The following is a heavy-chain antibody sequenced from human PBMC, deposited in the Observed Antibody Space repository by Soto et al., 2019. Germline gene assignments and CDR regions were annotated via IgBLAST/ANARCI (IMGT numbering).Heavy chain of an antibody. CDR2: IYSSGTT. Sequence: PGGSLRLSCEASGFSFSEHGMHWVRQAPGKGLEWVAVIYSSGTTYYGDSVKGRFTISRDNSKNTLYLQMNSLRTEDTALYYCARAGSPFHSDSTGYWGFDYWGQGTLVTVSS. CDR1: GFSFSEHG. V-gene: IGHV3-53*01. J-gene: IGHJ4*02. D-gene: IGHD3-9*01. CDR3: ARAGSPFHSDSTGYWGFDY.